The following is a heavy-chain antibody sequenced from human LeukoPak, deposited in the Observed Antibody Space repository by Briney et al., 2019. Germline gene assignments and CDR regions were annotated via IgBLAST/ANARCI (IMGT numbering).Heavy chain of an antibody. CDR2: IRFDGSEE. CDR1: GFSFSSYG. J-gene: IGHJ4*02. V-gene: IGHV3-30*02. CDR3: ALGKNFGYHYFDF. Sequence: PGGSLRLSCVASGFSFSSYGMHWVRRAPGKGLEWMTFIRFDGSEEYYADSVKGRFTISRDYSKNTLFPQMSSLRPEDTAVYYCALGKNFGYHYFDFWGQGALVTVSS. D-gene: IGHD2-2*03.